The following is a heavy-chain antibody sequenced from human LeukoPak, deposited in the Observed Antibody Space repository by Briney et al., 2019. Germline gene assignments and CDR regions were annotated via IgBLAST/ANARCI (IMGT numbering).Heavy chain of an antibody. CDR2: IVGSGYST. V-gene: IGHV3-23*01. CDR3: ARDLRGDIVVVVAATFDY. Sequence: GGSLRLSCAASGFSFSSYAMSWVRQAPGKGLEWVSGIVGSGYSTYYADSVKGRFTISRDNSKNTLYLQMNSLRAEDTAVYYCARDLRGDIVVVVAATFDYWGQGTLVTVSS. D-gene: IGHD2-15*01. J-gene: IGHJ4*02. CDR1: GFSFSSYA.